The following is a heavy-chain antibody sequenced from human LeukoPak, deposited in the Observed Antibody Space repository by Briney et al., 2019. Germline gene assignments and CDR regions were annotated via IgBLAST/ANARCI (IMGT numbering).Heavy chain of an antibody. CDR1: GFTFSNYG. Sequence: GGSLRLSCAGSGFTFSNYGMHWVRQAPGKGLEWVGRIKSKTGGGTTDYAAPVKGRFTVSRDDSENTLYLQMNSLTTEDTAVYYCTTKDVWGQGTTVTVSS. V-gene: IGHV3-15*01. J-gene: IGHJ6*02. CDR2: IKSKTGGGTT. CDR3: TTKDV.